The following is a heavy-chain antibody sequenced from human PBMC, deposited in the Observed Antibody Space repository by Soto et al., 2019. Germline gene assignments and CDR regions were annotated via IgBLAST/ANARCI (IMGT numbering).Heavy chain of an antibody. CDR2: VYYSRSS. Sequence: QVQLQESGPGLVKPSETLSLTCTVSGDSISGGASFWSWIRQPPGKGLEWIANVYYSRSSYYNPSLKSRVTLSVDTSKNQLSLKLNSVTAADTAVYYCARHPRDDYNYGGSGIFDYWGQGTLVTVSS. J-gene: IGHJ4*02. CDR3: ARHPRDDYNYGGSGIFDY. CDR1: GDSISGGASF. D-gene: IGHD4-4*01. V-gene: IGHV4-30-4*01.